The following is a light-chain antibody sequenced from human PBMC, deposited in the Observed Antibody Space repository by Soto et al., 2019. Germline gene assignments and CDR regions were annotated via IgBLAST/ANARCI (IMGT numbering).Light chain of an antibody. CDR3: QTWGTYVV. Sequence: QLVLTLSPSASASLGASVKLTCTLSSGHSSYAIAWHQQQPEKGPRYLMKLNSDGSHSKGDGIPDRFSGSSSGAERYLTISSLQSEDEADYYCQTWGTYVVFGGGTKVTVL. CDR1: SGHSSYA. CDR2: LNSDGSH. V-gene: IGLV4-69*01. J-gene: IGLJ2*01.